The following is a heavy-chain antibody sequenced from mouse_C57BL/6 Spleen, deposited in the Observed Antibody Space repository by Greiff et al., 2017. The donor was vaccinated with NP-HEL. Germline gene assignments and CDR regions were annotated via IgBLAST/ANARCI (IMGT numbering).Heavy chain of an antibody. CDR2: IDPSDSYT. V-gene: IGHV1-69*01. J-gene: IGHJ4*01. CDR1: GYTFTSYW. D-gene: IGHD2-4*01. CDR3: ARGGLRRPHAMDY. Sequence: QVQLKQPGAELVMPGASVKLSCKASGYTFTSYWMHWVKQRPGQGLEWIGEIDPSDSYTNYNQKFKGKSTLTVDKSSSTAYMQLSSLTSEDSAVYYCARGGLRRPHAMDYWGQGTSVTVSS.